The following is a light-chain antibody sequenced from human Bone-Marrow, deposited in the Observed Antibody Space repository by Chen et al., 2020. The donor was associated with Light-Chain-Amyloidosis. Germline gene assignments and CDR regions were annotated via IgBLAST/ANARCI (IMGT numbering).Light chain of an antibody. CDR2: EDD. V-gene: IGLV6-57*01. CDR1: SGSIATNY. J-gene: IGLJ3*02. CDR3: QSYQGSSQGV. Sequence: KFMLTPPHPVAEVPGETVNLSRTRSSGSIATNYVQWYQQRPGSSPTTVIYEDDQRPSGVPDRFSGSIDRSSNSASLTISGLKTEDEADYYCQSYQGSSQGVFGGGTKLTVL.